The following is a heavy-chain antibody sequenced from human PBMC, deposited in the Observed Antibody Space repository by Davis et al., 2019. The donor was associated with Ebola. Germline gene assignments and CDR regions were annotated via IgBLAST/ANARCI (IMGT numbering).Heavy chain of an antibody. CDR1: GYRFTSYY. J-gene: IGHJ3*02. D-gene: IGHD3-22*01. V-gene: IGHV1-46*01. Sequence: ASVQVSCKASGYRFTSYYMHWVRQAPGQGLEWMGIINPITGGTSYAQNFQVRVNMTRDTSTSTVYMELSSLRSEDTAVYYCAREGGRYYDSSGYVFDTWGQGTMVKVSS. CDR3: AREGGRYYDSSGYVFDT. CDR2: INPITGGT.